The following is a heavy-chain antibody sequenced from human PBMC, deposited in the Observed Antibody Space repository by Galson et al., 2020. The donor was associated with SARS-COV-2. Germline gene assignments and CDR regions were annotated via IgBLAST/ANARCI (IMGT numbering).Heavy chain of an antibody. D-gene: IGHD2-21*02. CDR3: AKEGLAYCGGDCERAFDI. J-gene: IGHJ3*02. Sequence: GGSLRLSCAASGFTFSKHGMHWVRQAPGKGLEWVAGIWYAESTKYYADSVKGRFTISRDNSKNTLYLQMNSLRAEDTAVYFCAKEGLAYCGGDCERAFDIWGQGTMVTVSS. CDR1: GFTFSKHG. V-gene: IGHV3-33*06. CDR2: IWYAESTK.